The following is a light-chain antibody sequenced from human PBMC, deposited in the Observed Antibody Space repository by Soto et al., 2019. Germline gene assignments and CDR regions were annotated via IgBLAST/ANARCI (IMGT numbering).Light chain of an antibody. CDR1: QSGSSN. J-gene: IGKJ3*01. CDR3: HRYNNWPFT. V-gene: IGKV3-15*01. Sequence: EIVMKQSPATLSVSPGERANISCRASQSGSSNLAWYQQKPGQAPRLLIYGASTSATGIPARFSRSGSGTEFTLSIMCLQSESFAVYSCHRYNNWPFTVGPGTKVYI. CDR2: GAS.